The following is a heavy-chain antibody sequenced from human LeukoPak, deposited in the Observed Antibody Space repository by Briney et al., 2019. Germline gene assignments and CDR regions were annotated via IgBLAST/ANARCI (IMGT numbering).Heavy chain of an antibody. CDR1: GYTFTSYG. D-gene: IGHD3-10*01. CDR3: ARDLLSPYGSGRLPTSLFDY. V-gene: IGHV1-18*01. Sequence: ASVKVSCKASGYTFTSYGISWVRQAPGQGLERMGWISAYNGNTNYAQKLQGRVTMTTDTSTSTAYMELRSLRSDDTAVYYCARDLLSPYGSGRLPTSLFDYWGQGTLVTVSS. CDR2: ISAYNGNT. J-gene: IGHJ4*02.